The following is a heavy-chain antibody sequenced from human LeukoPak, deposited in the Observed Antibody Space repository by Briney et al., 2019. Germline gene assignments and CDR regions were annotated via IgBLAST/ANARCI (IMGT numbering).Heavy chain of an antibody. CDR2: INPNSGDT. CDR1: GYTFTGYY. Sequence: ASVKVSCKASGYTFTGYYIHWVRQAPGQGLEWMGWINPNSGDTGYAQKFQGRVTMTRDTSISTAYMELSSLRSEDTAVYYCARSGSCSQSGYWGQGTLVTVSS. D-gene: IGHD1-26*01. V-gene: IGHV1-2*02. CDR3: ARSGSCSQSGY. J-gene: IGHJ4*02.